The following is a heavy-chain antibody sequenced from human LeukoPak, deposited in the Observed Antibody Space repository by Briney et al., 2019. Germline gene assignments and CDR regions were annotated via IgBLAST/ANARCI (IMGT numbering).Heavy chain of an antibody. Sequence: GGSLRLSCAASGFTFSSYSMNWVRQAPGKGLEGVSSISSSSSYIYYADSVKGRFTTSRDNAKNSLYLQMNSLRAEDTAVYYCARDPSYGTSLDYWGQGTLVTVSS. V-gene: IGHV3-21*01. J-gene: IGHJ4*02. CDR1: GFTFSSYS. CDR2: ISSSSSYI. CDR3: ARDPSYGTSLDY. D-gene: IGHD5-18*01.